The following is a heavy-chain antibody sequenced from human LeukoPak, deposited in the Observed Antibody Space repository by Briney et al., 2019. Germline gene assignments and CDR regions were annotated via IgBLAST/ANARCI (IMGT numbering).Heavy chain of an antibody. Sequence: PSETLSLTCTVSGGSISSYYWSWIRQPPGKGLEWLGYIYYSGSTNYNPSLKSRVTISVDTSKNQFSLKLSSVTAADTAVYYCARGSFGWFGDYYYMDVWGKGTTVTVSS. D-gene: IGHD3-10*01. V-gene: IGHV4-59*01. CDR3: ARGSFGWFGDYYYMDV. J-gene: IGHJ6*03. CDR1: GGSISSYY. CDR2: IYYSGST.